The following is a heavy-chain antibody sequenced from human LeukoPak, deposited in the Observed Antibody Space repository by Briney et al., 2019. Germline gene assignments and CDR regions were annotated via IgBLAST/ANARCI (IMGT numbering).Heavy chain of an antibody. V-gene: IGHV1-46*01. CDR2: INTTGGNA. D-gene: IGHD2-2*03. Sequence: ASVTVSCKPSGYSFIAYFLHGVRQAPGQGPEWMGIINTTGGNARYAQKFQGRFTMTRDKSTSTLYMELSSLTSEDTAIYYCARDGYSSSWYDRFYLDHWGQGTLVIVSS. J-gene: IGHJ4*02. CDR1: GYSFIAYF. CDR3: ARDGYSSSWYDRFYLDH.